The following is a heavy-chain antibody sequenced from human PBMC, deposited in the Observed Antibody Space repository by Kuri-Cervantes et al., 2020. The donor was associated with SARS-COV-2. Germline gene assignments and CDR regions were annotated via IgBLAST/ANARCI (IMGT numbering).Heavy chain of an antibody. V-gene: IGHV4-39*01. CDR1: GGSISSSSYY. CDR3: ARHLWSDGMFV. CDR2: IYYSGST. Sequence: GSQRLSSTVSGGSISSSSYYWGWIRQPPGKGLEWIGSIYYSGSTYYNPSLKSRVTISVDTSKNQFSLKLSSVTAADTAVYYCARHLWSDGMFVWGRGTTVTVSS. J-gene: IGHJ6*02. D-gene: IGHD2-8*02.